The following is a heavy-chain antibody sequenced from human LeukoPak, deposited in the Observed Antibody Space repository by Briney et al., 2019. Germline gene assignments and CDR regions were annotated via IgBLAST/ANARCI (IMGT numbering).Heavy chain of an antibody. CDR2: IKSKADGETI. J-gene: IGHJ4*02. CDR1: GFNFNHAW. CDR3: STLTSRGLSDS. Sequence: GGSLRLSCAASGFNFNHAWMNWVRQAPGKGLEWVGRIKSKADGETIDYAAPVKGRFTFSRDDSKNMLYLQMNSLKSEDTAVYYCSTLTSRGLSDSWGQGTLVTVSS. V-gene: IGHV3-15*07. D-gene: IGHD1-20*01.